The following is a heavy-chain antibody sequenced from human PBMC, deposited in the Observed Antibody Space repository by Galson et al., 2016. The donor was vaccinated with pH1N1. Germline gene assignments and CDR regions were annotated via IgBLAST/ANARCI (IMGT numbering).Heavy chain of an antibody. CDR2: IYSGGKT. J-gene: IGHJ5*02. V-gene: IGHV3-53*01. CDR3: IREMS. CDR1: GVTDTTYY. Sequence: SLRLSCAASGVTDTTYYMSWVRQAPGKGLEWVSVIYSGGKTYHADPVRGRFTISRDNAKNTLYLQMNSLRVEDTSVYYCIREMSWGQGVLVTVSS.